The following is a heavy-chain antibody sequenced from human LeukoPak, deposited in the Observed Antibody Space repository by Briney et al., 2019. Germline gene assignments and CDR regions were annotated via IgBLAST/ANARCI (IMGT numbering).Heavy chain of an antibody. J-gene: IGHJ6*02. CDR1: GLSFSSHG. D-gene: IGHD2-15*01. CDR2: IWYDGTNE. CDR3: ARELGYCSGASCYFKYYGMDV. Sequence: PGGSLRLSCAASGLSFSSHGMHWVRQAPGKGLEWVAVIWYDGTNENYSDSLRGRFTISRDNSKNTLYLQTNSLRAEDTAVYYCARELGYCSGASCYFKYYGMDVWGQGTTVTVFS. V-gene: IGHV3-33*01.